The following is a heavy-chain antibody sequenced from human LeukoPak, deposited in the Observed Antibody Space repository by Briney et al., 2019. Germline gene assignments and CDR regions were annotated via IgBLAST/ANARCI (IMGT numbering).Heavy chain of an antibody. Sequence: KPGGSLRLSCAASGFTFSSYSMNWVRQAPGKGLEWVSSISSSSSYIYYADSVKGRFTISRDNAKNSLYLQMNSLRAEDTAVYYCARDHYYDSSGYLRPDAFDIWGQGTMVTVSS. V-gene: IGHV3-21*01. J-gene: IGHJ3*02. CDR3: ARDHYYDSSGYLRPDAFDI. CDR1: GFTFSSYS. D-gene: IGHD3-22*01. CDR2: ISSSSSYI.